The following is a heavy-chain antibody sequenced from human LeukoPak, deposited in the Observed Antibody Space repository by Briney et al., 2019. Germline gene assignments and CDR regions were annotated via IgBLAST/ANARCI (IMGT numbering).Heavy chain of an antibody. CDR3: TRLQSYFNS. CDR1: GFNFNTYW. J-gene: IGHJ1*01. Sequence: GGSLRLSCAASGFNFNTYWMAWVRQAPAGKGLERVASISQDGGESYYADSVRGRFTISRDNAKNTLYLQMNSLRAEDTTMYYCTRLQSYFNSWGQGTLVPVSS. D-gene: IGHD2/OR15-2a*01. CDR2: ISQDGGES. V-gene: IGHV3-7*01.